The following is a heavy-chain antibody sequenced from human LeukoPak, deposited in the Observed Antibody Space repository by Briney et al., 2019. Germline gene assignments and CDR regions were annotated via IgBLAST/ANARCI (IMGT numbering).Heavy chain of an antibody. CDR1: GFPFSSYR. D-gene: IGHD1-26*01. CDR2: ISNSGTI. V-gene: IGHV3-48*01. CDR3: ARETTAVGFDY. J-gene: IGHJ4*02. Sequence: PGGPLRLPCAPSGFPFSSYRVIRPPQAPGEGLEWVSYISNSGTIYYLDSVKGRFTISGDNAKNSLSLQMNSLRAEDTAVYYCARETTAVGFDYWGQGALVSVSS.